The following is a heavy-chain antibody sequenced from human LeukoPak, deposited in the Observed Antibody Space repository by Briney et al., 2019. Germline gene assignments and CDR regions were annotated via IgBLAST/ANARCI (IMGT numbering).Heavy chain of an antibody. V-gene: IGHV4-59*01. J-gene: IGHJ5*01. CDR3: ATRSTGVAATFDS. D-gene: IGHD2-15*01. CDR2: IYYSGNT. CDR1: GASISSYY. Sequence: PSETLSLTCTVSGASISSYYWSWIRQPPGKGLEWIGYIYYSGNTNYNPSLKSRLTISVDTSKNQFSLKLSSVTAADTAVYYCATRSTGVAATFDSWGQGALVTVSS.